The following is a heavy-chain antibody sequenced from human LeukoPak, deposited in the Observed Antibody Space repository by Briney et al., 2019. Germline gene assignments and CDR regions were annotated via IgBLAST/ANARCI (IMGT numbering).Heavy chain of an antibody. Sequence: SETLSLTCTVSGGSISNYHWSCIRQPPGKGLEWIGYIYSSGSTNYHPSLKSRVTMSVDTSKKQFSLKLTSVTAADTAVYYCARDPNYGGSVYYLDYWGQGTLVTVSS. CDR1: GGSISNYH. CDR3: ARDPNYGGSVYYLDY. V-gene: IGHV4-59*01. D-gene: IGHD4-23*01. CDR2: IYSSGST. J-gene: IGHJ4*02.